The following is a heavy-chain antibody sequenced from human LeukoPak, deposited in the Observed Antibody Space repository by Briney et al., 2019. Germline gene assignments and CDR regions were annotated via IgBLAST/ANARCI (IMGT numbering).Heavy chain of an antibody. V-gene: IGHV3-21*01. J-gene: IGHJ4*02. CDR2: ISSSSSYI. CDR3: ARHLHSVLKTTVKQDY. Sequence: GGSLRLSCAASGFTFSSYSMNWVRQAPGKGLEWVSSISSSSSYIYYAGSVKGRFTISRDNAKNSLYLQMNSLRAEDTAVYYCARHLHSVLKTTVKQDYWGQGTLVTVSS. CDR1: GFTFSSYS. D-gene: IGHD4-11*01.